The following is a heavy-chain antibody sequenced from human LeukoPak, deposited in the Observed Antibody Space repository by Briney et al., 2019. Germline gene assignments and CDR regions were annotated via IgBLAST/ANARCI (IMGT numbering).Heavy chain of an antibody. J-gene: IGHJ3*02. D-gene: IGHD3-3*01. CDR1: GGSISFYY. CDR3: ARVMYYDFWSGYYSAFDI. Sequence: SETLSLTCTVSGGSISFYYWSWLRQPPGKGLEWIGYIYYSGSTNYNPSLKSRVTISVDTSKNQFSLKLSSVTAADTAVYYCARVMYYDFWSGYYSAFDIWGQGTMVTVSS. V-gene: IGHV4-59*01. CDR2: IYYSGST.